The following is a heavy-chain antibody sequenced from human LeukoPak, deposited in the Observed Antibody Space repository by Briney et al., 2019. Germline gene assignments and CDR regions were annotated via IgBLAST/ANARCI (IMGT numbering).Heavy chain of an antibody. D-gene: IGHD2-2*01. V-gene: IGHV4-30-2*01. CDR3: ARGSSRYCSSTSCYSAWFDP. Sequence: SQTLSLTCTVSGGSISSGGYYWSWIRQPPGKGLEWIGYIYHSGSTYYNPSLKSRVTISVDRSKNQFSLKLSSVTAADTAVYYCARGSSRYCSSTSCYSAWFDPWGQGTLVTVSS. CDR1: GGSISSGGYY. J-gene: IGHJ5*02. CDR2: IYHSGST.